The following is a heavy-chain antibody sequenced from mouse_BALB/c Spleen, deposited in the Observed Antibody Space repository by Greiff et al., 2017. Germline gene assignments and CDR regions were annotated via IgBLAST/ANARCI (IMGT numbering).Heavy chain of an antibody. D-gene: IGHD2-14*01. V-gene: IGHV7-3*02. CDR3: ARDRRYDGVYYAMDY. J-gene: IGHJ4*01. CDR1: GFTFSDYY. Sequence: EVKLVESGGGLVQPGGSLRLPCAPSGFTFSDYYMSWVRQPPGKALEWLGFIRNKANGYTTEYSASVKGRFTISRDNSQSILYLQMNTLRAEDSATYYCARDRRYDGVYYAMDYWGQGTSVTVSS. CDR2: IRNKANGYTT.